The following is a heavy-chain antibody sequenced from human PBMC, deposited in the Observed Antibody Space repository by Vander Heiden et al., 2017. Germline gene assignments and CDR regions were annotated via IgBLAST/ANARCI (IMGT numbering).Heavy chain of an antibody. CDR1: GFTFSNAW. Sequence: EVRLVESGGGLGKPGGTLSLSCSASGFTFSNAWMNWVRQAPGKGLEWVGRIKSKTDGGTIDYGAPVKGRFTISRDDPKNTLYLQMNSLKTEDTAVYYCTRWDWFDPWGQGTLVTVSS. V-gene: IGHV3-15*07. D-gene: IGHD1-26*01. CDR3: TRWDWFDP. CDR2: IKSKTDGGTI. J-gene: IGHJ5*02.